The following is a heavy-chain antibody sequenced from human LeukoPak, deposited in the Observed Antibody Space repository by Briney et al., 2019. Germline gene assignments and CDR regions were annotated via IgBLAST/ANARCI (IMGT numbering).Heavy chain of an antibody. CDR3: ARDSTYYYDSSGYPPDY. CDR1: GFTFSSYS. J-gene: IGHJ4*02. D-gene: IGHD3-22*01. V-gene: IGHV3-21*01. CDR2: ISSSSSYI. Sequence: GGSLRLSCAASGFTFSSYSMNWIRQAPGKGLEWVSSISSSSSYIYYADSVKGRFTISRDNAKNSLYLQMNSLRAEDTAVYYCARDSTYYYDSSGYPPDYWGQGTLVTVSS.